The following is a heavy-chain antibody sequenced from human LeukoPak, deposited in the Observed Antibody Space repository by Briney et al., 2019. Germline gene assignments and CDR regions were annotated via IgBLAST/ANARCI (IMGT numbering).Heavy chain of an antibody. J-gene: IGHJ5*02. CDR2: INWNGGST. Sequence: PGGSLRLSCAASGFTFDDYGMSWVRQAPGKGLEWVPGINWNGGSTGYADSVKGRFTISRDNAKNSLYLQMHSLRAEDTALYYCARDALVAARLGWFDPWGQGTLVTVSS. V-gene: IGHV3-20*04. CDR1: GFTFDDYG. CDR3: ARDALVAARLGWFDP. D-gene: IGHD6-6*01.